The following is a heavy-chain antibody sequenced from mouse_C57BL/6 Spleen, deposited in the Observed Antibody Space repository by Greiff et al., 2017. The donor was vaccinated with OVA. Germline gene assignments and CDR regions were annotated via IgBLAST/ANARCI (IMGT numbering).Heavy chain of an antibody. V-gene: IGHV1-22*01. D-gene: IGHD4-1*01. CDR1: GYTFTDYN. Sequence: EVQLQQSGPELVKPGASVKMSCKASGYTFTDYNMHWVKQSHGKSLEWIGYINPNNGGTSYNQKFKGKATLTVNKSSSTAYMELRSLTSEDSAVYYCARWVWELGDYYAMDYWGQGTSVTVSS. CDR3: ARWVWELGDYYAMDY. CDR2: INPNNGGT. J-gene: IGHJ4*01.